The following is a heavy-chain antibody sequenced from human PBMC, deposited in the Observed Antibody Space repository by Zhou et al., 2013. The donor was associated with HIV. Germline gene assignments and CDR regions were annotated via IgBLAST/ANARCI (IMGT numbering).Heavy chain of an antibody. J-gene: IGHJ3*02. CDR3: ARDYYDSSGYLGWAFDI. D-gene: IGHD3-22*01. CDR1: GGTFSSYT. CDR2: IIPIFGTA. V-gene: IGHV1-69*12. Sequence: QVQLVQSGAEVKKPASSVRVSCKASGGTFSSYTINWVRQAPGQGLEWMGGIIPIFGTANYAQKFQGRVTITADESTSTAYMELSSPRSEDTAVYYCARDYYDSSGYLGWAFDIWGQGTMVTVSS.